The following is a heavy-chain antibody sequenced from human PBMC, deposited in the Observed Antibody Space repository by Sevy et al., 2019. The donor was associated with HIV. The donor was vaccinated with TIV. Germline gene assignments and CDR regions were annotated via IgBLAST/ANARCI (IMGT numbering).Heavy chain of an antibody. J-gene: IGHJ4*02. V-gene: IGHV3-21*01. CDR3: ATDKGGYDPFDY. D-gene: IGHD5-12*01. CDR1: GFTFSSYT. Sequence: GGSLRLSCAASGFTFSSYTLNWVRQAPGKGLEWVSSISYSSEYIYYADSVKGRFTISRDNVKNSLYLQMNSLRAEDTAVYYCATDKGGYDPFDYWGQGTLVTVSS. CDR2: ISYSSEYI.